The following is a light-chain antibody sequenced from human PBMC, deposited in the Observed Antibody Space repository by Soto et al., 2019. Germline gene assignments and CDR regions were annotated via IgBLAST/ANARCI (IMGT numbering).Light chain of an antibody. J-gene: IGKJ1*01. CDR3: QFYGDPSKT. CDR1: QTVSSNF. Sequence: EIVLTQSPGTLSFSPGERGTLSFRASQTVSSNFLAWYQQKPGQAPRLLIFDASTRATGIPDRFTGSGSGTDFTLTISRLEPEDFAVYYCQFYGDPSKTFGQGTKVDIK. CDR2: DAS. V-gene: IGKV3-20*01.